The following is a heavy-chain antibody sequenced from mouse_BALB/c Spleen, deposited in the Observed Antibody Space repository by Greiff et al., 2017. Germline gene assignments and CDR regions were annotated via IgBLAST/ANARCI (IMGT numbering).Heavy chain of an antibody. Sequence: EVKLVESGGGLVQPGGSLTLSCAASGFTFSSYGMSWVRQTPDKRLELVATINSNGGSTYYPDSVKGRFTISRDNAKNTLYLQMSSLKSEDTAMYYCAREGGYGNTGYAMDYWGQGTAVTVSA. J-gene: IGHJ4*01. CDR1: GFTFSSYG. V-gene: IGHV5-6-3*01. CDR2: INSNGGST. CDR3: AREGGYGNTGYAMDY. D-gene: IGHD2-10*02.